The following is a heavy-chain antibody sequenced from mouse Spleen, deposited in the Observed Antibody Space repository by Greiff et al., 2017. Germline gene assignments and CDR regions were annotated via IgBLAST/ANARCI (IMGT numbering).Heavy chain of an antibody. J-gene: IGHJ1*03. V-gene: IGHV15-2*01. CDR2: ILPSIGRT. D-gene: IGHD1-1*01. CDR3: ARHYGSSVYWYFDV. Sequence: VKLQQSGSELRSPGSSVKLSCKDFDSEVFPIAYMSWVRQKPGHGFEWIGGILPSIGRTIYGEKFEDKATLDADTLSNTAYLELNSLTSEESAIYYCARHYGSSVYWYFDVWGTGTTVTVSS. CDR1: DSEVFPIAY.